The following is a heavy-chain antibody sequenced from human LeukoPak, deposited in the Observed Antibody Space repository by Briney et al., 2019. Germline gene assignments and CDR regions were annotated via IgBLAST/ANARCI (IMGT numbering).Heavy chain of an antibody. CDR2: IKSKTDGGTT. V-gene: IGHV3-15*01. D-gene: IGHD3-22*01. CDR3: TTYYYDSTSDFGY. Sequence: GGSLRLSCAASGFTFSNAWMSWVRQAPGKGLEWVARIKSKTDGGTTDYAAPVKGRFTISRDDSKNMVYLQMISLQTEDTAVYYYTTYYYDSTSDFGYWGQGTLVTVSS. J-gene: IGHJ4*02. CDR1: GFTFSNAW.